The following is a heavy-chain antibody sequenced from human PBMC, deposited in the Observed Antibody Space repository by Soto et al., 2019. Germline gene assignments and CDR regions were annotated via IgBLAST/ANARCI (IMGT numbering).Heavy chain of an antibody. CDR2: INPNSGGT. Sequence: ASVKVSCKASGYTFTGYYMHWVRQAPGQGLEWMGWINPNSGGTNYAQKFQGWVTMTRDTSISTAYMELSRLRSDDTAVYYCARAYYDFWSGSGYYGMDVWGQGTTVTVS. J-gene: IGHJ6*02. CDR3: ARAYYDFWSGSGYYGMDV. D-gene: IGHD3-3*01. CDR1: GYTFTGYY. V-gene: IGHV1-2*04.